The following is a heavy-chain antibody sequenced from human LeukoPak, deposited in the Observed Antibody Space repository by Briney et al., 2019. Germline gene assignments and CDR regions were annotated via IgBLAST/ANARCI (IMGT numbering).Heavy chain of an antibody. Sequence: TVXXGSIXSGXYYWSXXRQPXXKGXXXXGYIYYSGSTYYNPSLKSRVTISVDTSKNQFSLKLSSVTAADTAVYYCASYYYDPPEADHWGQGTLVTVSS. V-gene: IGHV4-30-4*08. CDR1: XGSIXSGXYY. CDR3: ASYYYDPPEADH. CDR2: IYYSGST. J-gene: IGHJ5*02. D-gene: IGHD3-22*01.